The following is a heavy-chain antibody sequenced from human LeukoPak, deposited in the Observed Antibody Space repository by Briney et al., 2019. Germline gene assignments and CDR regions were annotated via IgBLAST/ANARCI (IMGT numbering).Heavy chain of an antibody. V-gene: IGHV3-23*01. Sequence: GGSLRLSCAASDVIFSNYAMSWVRQAPGKGLEWVSTISGSGATTYHADSVKGRFSISRDNSKNTLYLQMHSLRAEDTAVYYCAKDPYGSTVTKSAFDYWGQGSLVTVS. CDR1: DVIFSNYA. D-gene: IGHD4-11*01. J-gene: IGHJ4*02. CDR2: ISGSGATT. CDR3: AKDPYGSTVTKSAFDY.